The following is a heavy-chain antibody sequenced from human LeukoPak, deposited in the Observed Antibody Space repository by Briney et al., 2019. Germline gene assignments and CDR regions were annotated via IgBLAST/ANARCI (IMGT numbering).Heavy chain of an antibody. J-gene: IGHJ4*02. D-gene: IGHD1-20*01. CDR2: IRYDGSNK. CDR1: GFTFSSYG. Sequence: GGSLRLSCAASGFTFSSYGMHWVRQAPGKGLEWVAFIRYDGSNKYYADSVKGRFTISRDNSKNTLYLQMNSLRAEDTAVYYCARLITAPYYFDYWGQGTLVTVSS. V-gene: IGHV3-30*02. CDR3: ARLITAPYYFDY.